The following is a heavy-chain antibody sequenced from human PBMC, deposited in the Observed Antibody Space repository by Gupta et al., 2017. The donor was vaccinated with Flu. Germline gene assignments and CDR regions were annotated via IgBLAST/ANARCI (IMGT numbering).Heavy chain of an antibody. V-gene: IGHV3-30*18. CDR2: ISYDSTNK. D-gene: IGHD1-1*01. CDR1: GLRFSSSG. CDR3: AKAMAATGPFDY. Sequence: QVQLVESGGGVVQPGGSLRLSCAASGLRFSSSGMHWVRQAPGKGLEWVAGISYDSTNKYYADSVKGRLTISRDNSKNTLYLQMNSLRGEDTAVYYCAKAMAATGPFDYWGRGTLVTVSS. J-gene: IGHJ4*02.